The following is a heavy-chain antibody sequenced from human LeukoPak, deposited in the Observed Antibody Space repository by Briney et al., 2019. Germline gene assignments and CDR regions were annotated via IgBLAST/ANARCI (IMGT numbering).Heavy chain of an antibody. D-gene: IGHD3-22*01. J-gene: IGHJ2*01. CDR3: ARDGSGYYHWYFDL. CDR1: GGTFSSYA. Sequence: ASVKVSCKASGGTFSSYAISWVRQAPGQGLEWMGRIIPILGIANYAQKFQGRVTITADKSTSTAYMELSSLRSEDTAAYYCARDGSGYYHWYFDLWGRGTLVTVSS. CDR2: IIPILGIA. V-gene: IGHV1-69*04.